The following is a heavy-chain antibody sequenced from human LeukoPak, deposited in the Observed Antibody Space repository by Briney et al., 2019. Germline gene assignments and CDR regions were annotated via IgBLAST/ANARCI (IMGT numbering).Heavy chain of an antibody. CDR2: IRSKAYGGTT. CDR1: GFTFGDYA. D-gene: IGHD6-19*01. CDR3: TRAVYSSGWYFSDY. Sequence: GGSLRLSCTASGFTFGDYAMNWFRQAPGKGLEWVGFIRSKAYGGTTEYAASVKGRFTISRDDSKSIAYLQMNSLKTEDTAVYYCTRAVYSSGWYFSDYWGQGTLVTVSS. J-gene: IGHJ4*02. V-gene: IGHV3-49*03.